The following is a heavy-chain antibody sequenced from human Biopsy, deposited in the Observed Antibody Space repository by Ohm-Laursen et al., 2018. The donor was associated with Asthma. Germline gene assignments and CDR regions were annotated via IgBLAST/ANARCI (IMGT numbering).Heavy chain of an antibody. D-gene: IGHD4-23*01. J-gene: IGHJ3*02. CDR3: ARAYGGSFFSGAFDI. CDR2: ISNDGSDG. V-gene: IGHV3-30*03. CDR1: GFTFSSFG. Sequence: SLRLSCAASGFTFSSFGMHWVRQAPGKGLEWVALISNDGSDGYYADSVKGRCTISRDNSKNTLFLQMNSLRPEDTAVYYCARAYGGSFFSGAFDIWGQGTMVTVSS.